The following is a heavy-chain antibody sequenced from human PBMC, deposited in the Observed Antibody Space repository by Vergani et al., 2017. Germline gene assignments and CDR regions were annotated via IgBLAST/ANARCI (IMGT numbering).Heavy chain of an antibody. CDR1: GGSISSYY. Sequence: QVQLQESGPGLVKPSETLSLTCTVSGGSISSYYWSWIRQPAGKGLEWIGRIYTSGSTNYNPSLKSRVTMSVATSKNQFSLKLSYVTAADTAVYYCARAARDSSSGDFDYWGQGTLVTVSS. J-gene: IGHJ4*02. CDR3: ARAARDSSSGDFDY. CDR2: IYTSGST. D-gene: IGHD6-6*01. V-gene: IGHV4-4*07.